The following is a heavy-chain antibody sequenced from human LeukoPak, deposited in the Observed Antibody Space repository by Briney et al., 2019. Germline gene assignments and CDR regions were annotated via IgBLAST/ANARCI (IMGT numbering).Heavy chain of an antibody. J-gene: IGHJ6*03. CDR2: LSGGGGST. CDR1: GFTFSSYG. V-gene: IGHV3-23*01. Sequence: TGGPLRPSCAASGFTFSSYGMHGVRQPPGKGLEGASLSGGGGSTYYADSVKGRFTISRDNSKNTLYLQMNSLRAEDTAVYYCAKARGVGYSYYYMDVWGKGTTVTVSS. CDR3: AKARGVGYSYYYMDV. D-gene: IGHD3-16*01.